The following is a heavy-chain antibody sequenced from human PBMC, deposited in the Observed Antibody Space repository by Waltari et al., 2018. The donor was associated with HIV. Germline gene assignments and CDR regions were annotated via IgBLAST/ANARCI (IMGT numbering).Heavy chain of an antibody. V-gene: IGHV1-2*06. Sequence: QVQLVQSGAEVKKPGTSVKVSCKASGYTLPGYYIHWVRQAPGQGLEWMGRINPNSGGTKYAQKFQGRVTMTRDTSISTGFMGLSSLRSDDTAVYYCAISGTTVVTPGAYWGQGTLVTVSS. J-gene: IGHJ4*02. CDR1: GYTLPGYY. CDR3: AISGTTVVTPGAY. D-gene: IGHD4-17*01. CDR2: INPNSGGT.